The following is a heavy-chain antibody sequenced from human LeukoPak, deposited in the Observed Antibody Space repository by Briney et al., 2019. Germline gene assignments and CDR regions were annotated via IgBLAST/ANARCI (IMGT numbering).Heavy chain of an antibody. CDR2: ISSSSSYI. Sequence: KTGGSLRLSCAASGFTFSSHGMNWVRQAPGKGLEWVSSISSSSSYIYYADSVKGRFTISRDNAKNSLYLQMNSLRAEDTAVYYCARDYRLGELSSMYYFDYWGQGTLVTVSS. V-gene: IGHV3-21*01. D-gene: IGHD3-16*02. J-gene: IGHJ4*02. CDR1: GFTFSSHG. CDR3: ARDYRLGELSSMYYFDY.